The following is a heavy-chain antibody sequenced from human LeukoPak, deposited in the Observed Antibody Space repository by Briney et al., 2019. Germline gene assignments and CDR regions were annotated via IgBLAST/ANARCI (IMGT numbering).Heavy chain of an antibody. Sequence: PGRSLRLSCAASGFTFSSYGMHWVRQAPGEGLEWVSAISGSGGSTYYADSVKGRFTISRDNSKNTLYLQMNSLRAEDTAVYYCAKDEPSITMVRGVPFDYWGQGTLVTVSS. D-gene: IGHD3-10*01. CDR3: AKDEPSITMVRGVPFDY. CDR1: GFTFSSYG. V-gene: IGHV3-23*01. J-gene: IGHJ4*02. CDR2: ISGSGGST.